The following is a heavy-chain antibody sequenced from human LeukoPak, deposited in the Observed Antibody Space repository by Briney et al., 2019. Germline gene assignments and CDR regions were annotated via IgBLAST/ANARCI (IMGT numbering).Heavy chain of an antibody. V-gene: IGHV3-20*04. CDR2: INWDGGSI. Sequence: GGSLRLSCAASGFTFYAYGMSWGRQAPGGGVEGGSGINWDGGSIGYADSVKRQFTISRDNAKNALYLQMDSLRAEDTAVYYCARDPGVVAFHYFDFWGQGTRITVSS. J-gene: IGHJ4*02. CDR3: ARDPGVVAFHYFDF. CDR1: GFTFYAYG. D-gene: IGHD3-3*01.